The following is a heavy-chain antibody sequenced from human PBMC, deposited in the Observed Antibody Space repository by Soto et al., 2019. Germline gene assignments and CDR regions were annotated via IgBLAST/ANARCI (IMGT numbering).Heavy chain of an antibody. CDR2: ISAYNGNT. J-gene: IGHJ6*02. CDR3: ARDRAGAQYGLDV. CDR1: GYTFTSYG. D-gene: IGHD1-26*01. V-gene: IGHV1-18*01. Sequence: GASVKVSCKASGYTFTSYGISWVRQAPGQGLEWMGWISAYNGNTNYAQKLQDRVNMTTDTSTSTVYMELRSLRSDDTAVYYCARDRAGAQYGLDVWGQGTTVTVSS.